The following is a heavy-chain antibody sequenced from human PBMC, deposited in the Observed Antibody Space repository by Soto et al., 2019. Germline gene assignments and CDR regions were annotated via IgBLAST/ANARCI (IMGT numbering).Heavy chain of an antibody. Sequence: PSQTLSLTCAISGDSVSSNSAAWNWIRQSPSRGLEWLGRTYYRSKWYNDYAVSVKSRITINPDTSKNQFSLQLNSVTPEDTAVYYCARGRYSSSSSLFYYYYYYMDVWGKGTTVTVSS. J-gene: IGHJ6*03. D-gene: IGHD6-6*01. CDR3: ARGRYSSSSSLFYYYYYYMDV. V-gene: IGHV6-1*01. CDR2: TYYRSKWYN. CDR1: GDSVSSNSAA.